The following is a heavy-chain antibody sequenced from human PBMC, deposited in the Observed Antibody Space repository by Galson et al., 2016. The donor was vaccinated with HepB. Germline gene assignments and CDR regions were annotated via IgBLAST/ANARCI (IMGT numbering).Heavy chain of an antibody. J-gene: IGHJ4*02. CDR2: ISSSGNTI. D-gene: IGHD3-9*01. CDR3: ASYPGYFPGN. CDR1: GFTFSSYE. V-gene: IGHV3-48*03. Sequence: SLRLSCAASGFTFSSYEMNWVRQAPGKGLEWVSYISSSGNTIYYADSVKGRFTISRDNAKNSLYLQTNSLRAEDTAVYYCASYPGYFPGNWGQGTLVTVSS.